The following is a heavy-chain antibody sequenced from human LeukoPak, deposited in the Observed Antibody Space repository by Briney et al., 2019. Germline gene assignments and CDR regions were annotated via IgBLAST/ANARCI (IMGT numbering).Heavy chain of an antibody. D-gene: IGHD1-26*01. CDR3: ARDGRSGSYYDF. J-gene: IGHJ4*02. Sequence: GGSLRLSCAASAFSLNAYNMNWVRQAPGKGLEWVSSISYTGTYIYYADSVKGRFTISRDNAQNALYLQMNSLRAEDTAVYYCARDGRSGSYYDFWGQGTLVTVSS. CDR2: ISYTGTYI. CDR1: AFSLNAYN. V-gene: IGHV3-21*01.